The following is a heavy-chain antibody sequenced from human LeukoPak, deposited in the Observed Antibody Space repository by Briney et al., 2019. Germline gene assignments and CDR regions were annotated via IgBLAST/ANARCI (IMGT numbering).Heavy chain of an antibody. Sequence: SETLSLTCTVSDGSTTGTRYYWGWFRQTPGKGPEWIGNINYRGAVYYNPSFRSRATISLDTSKNQFPLRLTSVTAADTAVYFCARVTKYDNSRNNYYMDVWGKGTTVTVSS. CDR1: DGSTTGTRYY. J-gene: IGHJ6*03. CDR2: INYRGAV. D-gene: IGHD4-17*01. V-gene: IGHV4-39*06. CDR3: ARVTKYDNSRNNYYMDV.